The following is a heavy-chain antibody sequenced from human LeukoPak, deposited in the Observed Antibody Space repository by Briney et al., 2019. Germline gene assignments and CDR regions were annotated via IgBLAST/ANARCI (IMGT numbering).Heavy chain of an antibody. D-gene: IGHD7-27*01. CDR2: TRNEINSYTT. CDR1: GFTFSDYY. J-gene: IGHJ3*02. Sequence: GGSLRLSCAASGFTFSDYYIDWVRQAPGKGLEWVGRTRNEINSYTTEYAASVKGRLTISRDDSKNSTYLHMNSLQTEDTAVYYCTRVYLGAFDIWGQGTMVTVSS. CDR3: TRVYLGAFDI. V-gene: IGHV3-72*01.